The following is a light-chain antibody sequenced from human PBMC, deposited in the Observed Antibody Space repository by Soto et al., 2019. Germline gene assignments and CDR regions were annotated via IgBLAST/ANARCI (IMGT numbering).Light chain of an antibody. J-gene: IGKJ1*01. CDR2: AAS. V-gene: IGKV1-39*01. CDR1: QSISSY. CDR3: PQSYSTPQT. Sequence: DIQMTQSPSSLSASVGDSVTITCRESQSISSYLNWYQHKHWKAPKLLIYAASILQSGVRSRFIGSGSGTYLTLTISSLQPEDFATYDCPQSYSTPQTFGQVTKVDIK.